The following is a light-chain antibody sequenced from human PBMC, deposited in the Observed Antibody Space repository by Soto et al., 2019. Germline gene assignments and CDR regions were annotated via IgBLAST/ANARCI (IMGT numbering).Light chain of an antibody. V-gene: IGKV3-15*01. CDR2: GAS. CDR1: QSVSSN. Sequence: EIVMTQSPATLSVSPGERATLSCRASQSVSSNLAWYQQKPGQAPRLLIYGASTRATGIPARFSGSGSGTEFTLTISILQSEDMAVYSCQQYNNWPPLTFGGGNKVEIK. CDR3: QQYNNWPPLT. J-gene: IGKJ4*01.